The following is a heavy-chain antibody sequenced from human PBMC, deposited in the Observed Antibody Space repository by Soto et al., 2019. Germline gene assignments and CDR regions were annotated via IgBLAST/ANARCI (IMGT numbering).Heavy chain of an antibody. J-gene: IGHJ3*02. V-gene: IGHV5-10-1*01. Sequence: GESLKISCKGSGYSFTSYWISWVRQMPGKGLEWMGRIDPSDSYTNYSPSFQGHVTISADKSISTAYLQWSSLKASDTAMYYCARPDFPPDCSSTSCYVHPDAFDIWGQGTMVTVSS. CDR2: IDPSDSYT. CDR3: ARPDFPPDCSSTSCYVHPDAFDI. D-gene: IGHD2-2*01. CDR1: GYSFTSYW.